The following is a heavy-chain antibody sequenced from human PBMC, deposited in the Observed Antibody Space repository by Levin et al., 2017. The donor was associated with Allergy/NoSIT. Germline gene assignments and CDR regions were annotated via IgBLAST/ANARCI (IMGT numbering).Heavy chain of an antibody. CDR2: INHSGST. J-gene: IGHJ4*02. V-gene: IGHV4-34*01. CDR3: ARVSLLTTVTTQYYFDY. CDR1: GGSFSGYY. Sequence: PGGSLRLSCAVYGGSFSGYYWSWIRQPPGKGLEWIGEINHSGSTNYNPSLKSRVTISVDTSKNQFSLKLSSVTAADTAVYYCARVSLLTTVTTQYYFDYWGQGTLVTVSS. D-gene: IGHD4-17*01.